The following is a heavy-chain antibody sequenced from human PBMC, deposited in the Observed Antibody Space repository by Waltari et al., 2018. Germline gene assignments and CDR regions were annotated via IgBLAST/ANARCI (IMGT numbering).Heavy chain of an antibody. CDR3: ARDREVSVTGPGTVFDP. CDR2: IIPIFGTA. CDR1: GGTFSSYA. Sequence: QVQLVQSGAEVKKPGSSVKVSCKASGGTFSSYAIRWVRQAPGQGLEWMGGIIPIFGTANYAQKFQGRVMITADESTSTAYMELSSLRSEDTAVYYCARDREVSVTGPGTVFDPWGQGTLVTVSS. J-gene: IGHJ5*02. V-gene: IGHV1-69*01. D-gene: IGHD1-7*01.